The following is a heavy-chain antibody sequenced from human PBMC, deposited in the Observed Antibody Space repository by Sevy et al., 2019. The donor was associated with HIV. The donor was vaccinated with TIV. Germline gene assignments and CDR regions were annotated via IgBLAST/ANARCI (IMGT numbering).Heavy chain of an antibody. J-gene: IGHJ3*02. CDR3: AKGGYYYDGSGYLGEAFDI. V-gene: IGHV3-9*01. CDR1: GFTFDDYA. Sequence: GGSLRLSCAASGFTFDDYAMHWVRQAPGKGLEWVSGISWNSGSIGYADSVKGRFTISRDNAKNSLYLQMNSLRAEDTALYYCAKGGYYYDGSGYLGEAFDIWGQGTMVTVSS. CDR2: ISWNSGSI. D-gene: IGHD3-22*01.